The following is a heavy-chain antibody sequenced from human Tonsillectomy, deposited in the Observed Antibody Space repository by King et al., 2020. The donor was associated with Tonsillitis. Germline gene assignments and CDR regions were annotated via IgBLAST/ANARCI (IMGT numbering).Heavy chain of an antibody. CDR2: INIDGRST. D-gene: IGHD3-16*01. J-gene: IGHJ6*02. V-gene: IGHV3-74*01. CDR1: GFTFSSYW. CDR3: AIGGADYYHYYGMDV. Sequence: VQLVESGGGLVQPGGSLRLSCAASGFTFSSYWMHWVRQAPGKGLVWVSRINIDGRSTSYADSVKGRFTISRDNAKNTPYLQMNSLRAEDTAVYYCAIGGADYYHYYGMDVWGQGTSVTVSS.